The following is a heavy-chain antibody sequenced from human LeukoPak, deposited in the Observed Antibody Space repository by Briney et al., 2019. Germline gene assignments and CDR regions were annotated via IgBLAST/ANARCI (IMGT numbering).Heavy chain of an antibody. D-gene: IGHD6-19*01. CDR2: ISRSSSYI. J-gene: IGHJ4*02. Sequence: PGGSLRLSCAASGFTFSSYSMNWVRQAPGKGPEWVSSISRSSSYIYYADSVKGRFTISRDNAKNSLYLQMNSLRAEDTDVYYCARGGSGSLPDYWGQGTLVTVSS. CDR3: ARGGSGSLPDY. V-gene: IGHV3-21*01. CDR1: GFTFSSYS.